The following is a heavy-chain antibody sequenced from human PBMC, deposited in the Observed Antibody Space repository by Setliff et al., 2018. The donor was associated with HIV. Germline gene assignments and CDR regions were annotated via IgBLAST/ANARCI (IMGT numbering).Heavy chain of an antibody. D-gene: IGHD3-3*01. CDR1: GFSLSNTRMG. V-gene: IGHV2-26*01. J-gene: IGHJ4*02. Sequence: SGPTLVNPTETLTLTCTVSGFSLSNTRMGVSWIRQPPGKALEWLAHIFPNDEKSYSASLKSRVTISEDTSNSQVVLTMTNMDPLDTATYFCARYNFRRGYWDYFDYWGQGTQVTVSS. CDR2: IFPNDEK. CDR3: ARYNFRRGYWDYFDY.